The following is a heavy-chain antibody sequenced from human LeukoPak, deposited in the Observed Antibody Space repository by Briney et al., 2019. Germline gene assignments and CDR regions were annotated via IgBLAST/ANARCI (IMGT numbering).Heavy chain of an antibody. V-gene: IGHV3-11*04. Sequence: PGGSLRLSCAASGFTFSDYYMSWIRQAPGKGLEWVSYISSSGSTIYYADSVKGRFTISRDNAKNSLYLQMNSLRAEDTAVYYCARDTSMVRGVTKSYYYYYMDVWGKGTTVTVSS. CDR3: ARDTSMVRGVTKSYYYYYMDV. CDR1: GFTFSDYY. D-gene: IGHD3-10*01. CDR2: ISSSGSTI. J-gene: IGHJ6*03.